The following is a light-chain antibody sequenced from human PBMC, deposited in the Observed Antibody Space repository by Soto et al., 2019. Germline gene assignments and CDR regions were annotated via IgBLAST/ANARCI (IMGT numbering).Light chain of an antibody. V-gene: IGLV2-14*01. CDR2: EVN. Sequence: QPVLTQPASVSGSPGQSITISCTGTSSDIGHYNYVSWYQQYPGKAPKLMIYEVNNRPSGVSNRFSGSKSGNTASLTISGLQPEDEADYYCSSYTRNSTYVFGTGTKLTVL. CDR1: SSDIGHYNY. CDR3: SSYTRNSTYV. J-gene: IGLJ1*01.